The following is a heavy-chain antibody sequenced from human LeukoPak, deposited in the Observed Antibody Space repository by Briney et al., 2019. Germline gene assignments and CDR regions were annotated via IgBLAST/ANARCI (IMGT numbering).Heavy chain of an antibody. CDR2: IYSGGST. D-gene: IGHD6-13*01. Sequence: GGSLRLSCAASGFTVSSNYMSWVRQAPGKGLEWVSVIYSGGSTYYADSVKGRFTISRDNSKNTLYLQMNSLRAEDTAVYYCAKDKSSSWYYFDYWGQGTLVTVSS. CDR1: GFTVSSNY. V-gene: IGHV3-53*01. CDR3: AKDKSSSWYYFDY. J-gene: IGHJ4*02.